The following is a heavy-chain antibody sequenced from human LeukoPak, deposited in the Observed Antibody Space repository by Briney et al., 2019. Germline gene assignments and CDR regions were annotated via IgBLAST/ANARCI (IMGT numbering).Heavy chain of an antibody. J-gene: IGHJ4*02. D-gene: IGHD3-3*01. CDR2: IYPGDSDT. Sequence: KPGESLKISCQGSGYSFTSYWIGWVRQMPGKGLEWMGIIYPGDSDTRYSPSFQGQVTISADKSISTAYLQWSSLKASDTAMYYCARSGDFWSGYYNYYFDYWGQGTLVTVSS. CDR3: ARSGDFWSGYYNYYFDY. V-gene: IGHV5-51*03. CDR1: GYSFTSYW.